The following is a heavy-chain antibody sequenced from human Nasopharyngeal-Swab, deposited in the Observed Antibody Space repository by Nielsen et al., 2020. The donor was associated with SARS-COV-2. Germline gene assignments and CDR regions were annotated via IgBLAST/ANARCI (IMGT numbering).Heavy chain of an antibody. CDR1: GYTFNTYG. CDR3: AREPRSSGRFCFDY. J-gene: IGHJ4*02. D-gene: IGHD3-22*01. Sequence: ASVKVSCKTSGYTFNTYGLSWVRQAPGQGLEWMGWINTYNGARDFAQKFQVRLTMTTDTSTRTVYMELRNLTSDDTAIYYCAREPRSSGRFCFDYWGQGTLVTVSS. CDR2: INTYNGAR. V-gene: IGHV1-18*01.